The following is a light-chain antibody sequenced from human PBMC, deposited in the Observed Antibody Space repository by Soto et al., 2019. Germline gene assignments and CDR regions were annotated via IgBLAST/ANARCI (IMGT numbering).Light chain of an antibody. V-gene: IGLV1-40*01. CDR2: GNS. CDR3: QSYDSSLSGWV. Sequence: QSVLTQPPSVSGAPGQRVTISCTGSSSNIGAGYDVHWYQQLPGTAPKLLIYGNSNRPSGVPDRFSGSKSGTSASLAITGLRAEDEADYYCQSYDSSLSGWVFGGGTKRTGL. CDR1: SSNIGAGYD. J-gene: IGLJ3*02.